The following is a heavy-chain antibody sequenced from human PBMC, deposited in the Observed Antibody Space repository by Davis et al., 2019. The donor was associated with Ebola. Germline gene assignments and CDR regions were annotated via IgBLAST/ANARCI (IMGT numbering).Heavy chain of an antibody. CDR3: ARDRYYDSSGYPTDAFDI. V-gene: IGHV3-66*01. J-gene: IGHJ3*02. D-gene: IGHD3-22*01. Sequence: GESLKISCAASGFTVSSNYMSWVRQAPGKGLEWVSVIYSGGSTYYADSVKGRFTISRDNSKNTLYLQMNSLRAEDTAVYYCARDRYYDSSGYPTDAFDIWGQGTMVTVSS. CDR2: IYSGGST. CDR1: GFTVSSNY.